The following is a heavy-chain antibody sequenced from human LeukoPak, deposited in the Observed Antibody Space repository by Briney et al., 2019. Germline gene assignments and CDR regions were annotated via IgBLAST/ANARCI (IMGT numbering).Heavy chain of an antibody. V-gene: IGHV3-53*01. Sequence: PGGSLRLSCAASGFTVSSNYMSWVRQAPGKGLEWVSVIYSGGSTYYADSVKGRFTISRDNAENTLYLQMNNLRVEDTAVYYCARDRGDYGDCHDYWGQGILVTVFS. J-gene: IGHJ4*02. D-gene: IGHD4-17*01. CDR3: ARDRGDYGDCHDY. CDR1: GFTVSSNY. CDR2: IYSGGST.